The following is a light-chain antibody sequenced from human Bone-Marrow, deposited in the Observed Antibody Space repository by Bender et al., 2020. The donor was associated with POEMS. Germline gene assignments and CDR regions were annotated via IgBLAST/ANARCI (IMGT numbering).Light chain of an antibody. CDR1: ALPKKY. V-gene: IGLV3-10*01. CDR2: EDA. Sequence: SYELTQPPSVSVSPGQTARITCSGDALPKKYTYWYQQKSGQAPVLVIYEDAKRPSGIPEKFSGSSSGTMTTLMISGVQVEDEGDYYCSYSVDDNGRHRGVFGGGTRLTVL. J-gene: IGLJ3*02. CDR3: YSVDDNGRHRGV.